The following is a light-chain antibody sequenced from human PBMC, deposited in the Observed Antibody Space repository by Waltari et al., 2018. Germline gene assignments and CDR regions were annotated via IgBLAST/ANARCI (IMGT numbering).Light chain of an antibody. CDR1: SSDLGAYNY. Sequence: QSALTQPPSASGSPGQSVTISCTGTSSDLGAYNYVSWYQQHPGKAPKLMIYEVSKRPSGVPDRVSGSKSGNTASLAVSGLQAEDEADYYCSSYAGSNNFDVFGTGTKVTVL. CDR3: SSYAGSNNFDV. J-gene: IGLJ1*01. V-gene: IGLV2-8*01. CDR2: EVS.